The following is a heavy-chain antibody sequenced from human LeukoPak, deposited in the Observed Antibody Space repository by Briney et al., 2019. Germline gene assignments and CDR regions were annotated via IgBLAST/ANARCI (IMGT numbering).Heavy chain of an antibody. D-gene: IGHD4-11*01. CDR2: ISSNGGST. CDR1: GFTFSSYA. V-gene: IGHV3-64*01. Sequence: PGGSLRLSCAASGFTFSSYAMHWVRQAPGKGLEYVSAISSNGGSTYYANSVKGRFTISRDNSKNTLYLQMGSLRAEDMAVYYCARGTDDYSKGNYYYMDVWGKGTTVTVPS. CDR3: ARGTDDYSKGNYYYMDV. J-gene: IGHJ6*03.